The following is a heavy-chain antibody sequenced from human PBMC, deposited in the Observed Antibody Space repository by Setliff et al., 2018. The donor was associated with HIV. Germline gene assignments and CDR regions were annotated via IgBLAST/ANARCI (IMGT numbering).Heavy chain of an antibody. V-gene: IGHV4-39*01. J-gene: IGHJ5*02. CDR2: IYYSGTT. CDR3: ARAKKYCSSTSCYNWFDP. Sequence: SETLSLTCTVSGGSISSSSTFYWGWIRQPPGKGLEWIGSIYYSGTTYYNPSLKSRVTISVDTSKNQFSLKLTSVTAADTAIYYCARAKKYCSSTSCYNWFDPWGQGTLVTVSS. D-gene: IGHD2-2*01. CDR1: GGSISSSSTFY.